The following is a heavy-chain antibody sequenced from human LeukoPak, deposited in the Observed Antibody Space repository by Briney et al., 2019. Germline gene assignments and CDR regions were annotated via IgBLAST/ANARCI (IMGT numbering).Heavy chain of an antibody. CDR3: AGYSNYEDHYYYGMDV. CDR2: ISAYNGNT. CDR1: GYTFTSYG. V-gene: IGHV1-18*01. Sequence: ASVKVSCKASGYTFTSYGISWVRQAPGQGLEWMGWISAYNGNTNYAQKLQGRVTMTTDTSTSTAYMELRSLRSDDTAVYYCAGYSNYEDHYYYGMDVWGQGTTVTVSS. D-gene: IGHD4-11*01. J-gene: IGHJ6*02.